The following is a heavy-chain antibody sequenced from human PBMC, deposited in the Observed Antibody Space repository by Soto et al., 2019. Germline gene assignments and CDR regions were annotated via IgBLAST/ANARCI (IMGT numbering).Heavy chain of an antibody. CDR2: VSYTGSS. J-gene: IGHJ5*02. CDR1: GVSVNSSGYH. CDR3: ARHLAFASVATSVGWFDP. V-gene: IGHV4-39*01. D-gene: IGHD5-12*01. Sequence: QLQLQESGPGLVKPSETLSLTCTVSGVSVNSSGYHWAWIRQTPGKGLEWIRTVSYTGSSYYRPSFQSRATVSLDPSKNQFSLKLSSVTAANTGVYYCARHLAFASVATSVGWFDPWGQGTQVTVSS.